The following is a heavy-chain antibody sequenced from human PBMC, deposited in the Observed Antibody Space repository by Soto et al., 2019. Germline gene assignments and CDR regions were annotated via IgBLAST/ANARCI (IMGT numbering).Heavy chain of an antibody. Sequence: EVQLVESGGGLVQPGGSLRLSCAASGFTVSSNYMSWVRQAPGKGLEWVSVIYSGGSTYYADSVKGRFTISRDNSKNTLYLKMNSLRAEDTAVYYCAAQGCSGGSCYSVADAFDIWGQGTMVTVSS. J-gene: IGHJ3*02. CDR2: IYSGGST. CDR1: GFTVSSNY. V-gene: IGHV3-66*01. CDR3: AAQGCSGGSCYSVADAFDI. D-gene: IGHD2-15*01.